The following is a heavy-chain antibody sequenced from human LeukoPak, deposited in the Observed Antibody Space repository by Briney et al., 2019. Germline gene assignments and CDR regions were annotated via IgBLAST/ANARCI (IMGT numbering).Heavy chain of an antibody. CDR1: GGSISSYY. CDR2: IYYSGST. D-gene: IGHD1-26*01. Sequence: SETLSLTCTVSGGSISSYYWSWIRQPPGKGLEWIGYIYYSGSTNYNPSLKSRVTISVDTSKNQFSLKLSSVTAADTAVYYCARKWELGAFDIWGQGTMVTVSS. CDR3: ARKWELGAFDI. J-gene: IGHJ3*02. V-gene: IGHV4-59*01.